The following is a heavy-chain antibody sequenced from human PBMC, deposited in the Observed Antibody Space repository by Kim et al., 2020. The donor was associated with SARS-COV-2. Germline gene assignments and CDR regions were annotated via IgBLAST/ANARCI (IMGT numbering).Heavy chain of an antibody. V-gene: IGHV3-74*01. Sequence: GGSLRLSCAASGFTFSSYWMHWVRQAPGKGLVWVSRVNSDGSGTTYADSVKGRFTISRDNAKNTLYLQMNSLRAEDTAVYYCARGTYSYAFWGQGTLVTVSS. CDR3: ARGTYSYAF. CDR1: GFTFSSYW. D-gene: IGHD5-18*01. CDR2: VNSDGSGT. J-gene: IGHJ4*02.